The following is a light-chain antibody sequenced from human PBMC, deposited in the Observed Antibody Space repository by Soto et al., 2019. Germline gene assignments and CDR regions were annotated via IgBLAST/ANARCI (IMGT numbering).Light chain of an antibody. CDR1: QNIDIY. CDR2: DSS. J-gene: IGKJ5*01. V-gene: IGKV1-5*01. Sequence: DIQMTQSPSSLSASVVDRFTITCRASQNIDIYLHWYQHKSGRAPKLLIYDSSSLESGVPSRFSGSGSGTEFSLTISSLQPDDFATYFCQQYDSFSITFGQGTRLEIK. CDR3: QQYDSFSIT.